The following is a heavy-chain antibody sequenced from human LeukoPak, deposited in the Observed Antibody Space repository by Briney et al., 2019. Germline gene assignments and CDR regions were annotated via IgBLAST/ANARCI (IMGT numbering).Heavy chain of an antibody. Sequence: GGSLRLSCAASGFTFSSYAMHWVRQAPGKGLEYVSAISSNGGSTYYANSVKGRFTISRDNSKNTLYLQMGSLRAEDMAVYYCARGFSYGYGPYYFDYWGQGTLVTVSS. CDR3: ARGFSYGYGPYYFDY. V-gene: IGHV3-64*01. J-gene: IGHJ4*02. D-gene: IGHD5-18*01. CDR1: GFTFSSYA. CDR2: ISSNGGST.